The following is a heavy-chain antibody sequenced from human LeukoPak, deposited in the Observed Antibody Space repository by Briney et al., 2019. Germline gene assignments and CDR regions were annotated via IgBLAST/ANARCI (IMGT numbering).Heavy chain of an antibody. J-gene: IGHJ2*01. Sequence: GASVKVSCKASGYRFTSTYMHWFRQALEQGLEWMGLINPTGTSTKYAQKFQGRVSMTRDTSTSTDYMELRSLTSEDSAVYYCARDQSGSTTVTVTTDYWYFDVWGRGTLVTVSS. CDR2: INPTGTST. CDR1: GYRFTSTY. CDR3: ARDQSGSTTVTVTTDYWYFDV. D-gene: IGHD4-17*01. V-gene: IGHV1-46*01.